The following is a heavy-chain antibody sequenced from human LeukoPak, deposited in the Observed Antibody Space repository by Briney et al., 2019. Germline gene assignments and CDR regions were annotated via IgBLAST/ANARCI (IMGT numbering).Heavy chain of an antibody. V-gene: IGHV4-39*01. CDR3: AKLSSNWYFDS. CDR2: IYFSGAT. J-gene: IGHJ4*02. D-gene: IGHD1-1*01. CDR1: GGSISSNIYF. Sequence: PSETLSLTCTVSGGSISSNIYFWGWIRQTPEKGLEWIGNIYFSGATYYNPSLKSRVTISVDTSKNQFSLSLSVVAAADMAVYYCAKLSSNWYFDSWGRGTLVTVSP.